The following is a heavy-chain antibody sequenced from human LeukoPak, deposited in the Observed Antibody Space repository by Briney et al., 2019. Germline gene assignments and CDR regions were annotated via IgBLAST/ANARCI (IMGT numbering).Heavy chain of an antibody. CDR2: ISAYNGNT. J-gene: IGHJ5*02. CDR3: AREDMVQGVRWFDP. V-gene: IGHV1-18*01. D-gene: IGHD3-10*01. Sequence: ASVKVSCKASGYTFTSYGISWVRQAPGQGLEWMGWISAYNGNTNYAQRLQGRVTMTTDTSTRTAYMELRSLRSDDTAVYYCAREDMVQGVRWFDPWGQGTLVTVSS. CDR1: GYTFTSYG.